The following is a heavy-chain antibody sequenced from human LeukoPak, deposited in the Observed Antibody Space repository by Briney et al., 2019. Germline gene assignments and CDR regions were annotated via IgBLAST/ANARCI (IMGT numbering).Heavy chain of an antibody. CDR1: GGTFSSYA. V-gene: IGHV1-69*04. D-gene: IGHD5-12*01. Sequence: GSSVKVSCKASGGTFSSYAISWVRQAPGQGLEWMGRIIPILGIANYAQKFQGRVTITADKSTSTAYMELSSLRSEDTAVYYCARDMGRYSGYDYDYWGQGTLVTASS. J-gene: IGHJ4*02. CDR2: IIPILGIA. CDR3: ARDMGRYSGYDYDY.